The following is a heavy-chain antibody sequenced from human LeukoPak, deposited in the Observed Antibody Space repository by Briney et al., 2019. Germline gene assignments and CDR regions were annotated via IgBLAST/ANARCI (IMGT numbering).Heavy chain of an antibody. CDR2: ISYDGNNK. J-gene: IGHJ4*02. V-gene: IGHV3-30*04. CDR1: GSTFSSYA. Sequence: PGGSLRLSCAASGSTFSSYAMHWVRQAPGKGLEWVAVISYDGNNKYYADSVKGRFTISRDNAKNSLYLQMNSLRAEDTALYYCASIDYWGQGTLVTVSS. CDR3: ASIDY.